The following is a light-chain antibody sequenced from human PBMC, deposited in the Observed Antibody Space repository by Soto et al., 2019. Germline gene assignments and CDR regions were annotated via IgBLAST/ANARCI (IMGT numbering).Light chain of an antibody. CDR2: EVT. J-gene: IGLJ1*01. CDR3: SSYVGSNNYV. Sequence: QSALTQPPSASGSPGQSVTLSCTGTSSDVGGYNYVSWYQQHPGKAPKLIIYEVTKRPSGVPDRFSGSKSGNTASLTVSGLQAEDEADYYCSSYVGSNNYVFGTGTKVTV. V-gene: IGLV2-8*01. CDR1: SSDVGGYNY.